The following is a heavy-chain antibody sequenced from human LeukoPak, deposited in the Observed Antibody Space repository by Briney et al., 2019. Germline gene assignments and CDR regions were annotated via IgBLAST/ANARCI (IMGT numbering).Heavy chain of an antibody. V-gene: IGHV3-30*02. J-gene: IGHJ5*02. CDR2: IRYDGSNK. Sequence: PGGSLRLSCAASGFTFSNYGMHWVRQAPGKGLEWVAFIRYDGSNKYYADSVKGRFTISRDNSKNTLYLQMNSLRAEDTAVYYCAKAEYVLGELPRFDPWGQGTLVTVSS. CDR1: GFTFSNYG. D-gene: IGHD1-26*01. CDR3: AKAEYVLGELPRFDP.